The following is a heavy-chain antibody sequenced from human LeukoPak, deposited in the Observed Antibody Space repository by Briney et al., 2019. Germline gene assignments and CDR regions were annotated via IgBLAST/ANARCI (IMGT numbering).Heavy chain of an antibody. V-gene: IGHV4-59*08. CDR1: GGSISSYY. D-gene: IGHD3-10*01. J-gene: IGHJ6*03. CDR2: IYYSGST. CDR3: VRHRYITHYYYYSMAV. Sequence: SETLSLTCTVSGGSISSYYWSWIRQPPGKGLEWIGYIYYSGSTNYNPSLKSRVTISVDTSKNQFSLKLSSVTAAGTAVYYCVRHRYITHYYYYSMAVCGKGTSVTVPS.